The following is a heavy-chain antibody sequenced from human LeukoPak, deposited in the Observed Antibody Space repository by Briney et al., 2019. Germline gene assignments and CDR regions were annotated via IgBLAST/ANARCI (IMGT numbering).Heavy chain of an antibody. J-gene: IGHJ2*01. V-gene: IGHV4-34*01. D-gene: IGHD4-17*01. CDR3: ARGYGDYINWYFDL. Sequence: SETLSLTCAVYGGSFSAYYWSWIRQPPGKGLEWNGEINHSGSTNYNPSLKSRVTISVDTSKNQFSLKLSSVTAADTAVYYCARGYGDYINWYFDLWGRGTLVTVSS. CDR2: INHSGST. CDR1: GGSFSAYY.